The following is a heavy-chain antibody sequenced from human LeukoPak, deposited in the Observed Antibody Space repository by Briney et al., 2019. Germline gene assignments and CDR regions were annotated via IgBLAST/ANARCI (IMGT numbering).Heavy chain of an antibody. J-gene: IGHJ4*02. CDR2: ISGSGGST. Sequence: QSGGSLRLSCAASGFTFSSYAMSWVRQAPGKGLEWVSAISGSGGSTYYADSVKGGFTISRDNSKNTLYLQMNSLRAEDTAVYYCAKTLEDIVVVPAAPPYYFDYWGQGTLVTVSS. CDR1: GFTFSSYA. CDR3: AKTLEDIVVVPAAPPYYFDY. D-gene: IGHD2-2*01. V-gene: IGHV3-23*01.